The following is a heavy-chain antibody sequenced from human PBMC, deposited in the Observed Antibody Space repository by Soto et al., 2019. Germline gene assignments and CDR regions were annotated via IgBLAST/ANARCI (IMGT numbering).Heavy chain of an antibody. J-gene: IGHJ4*02. CDR2: INPSGGST. D-gene: IGHD3-9*01. CDR3: ASTMYYDILTGYYPIFDY. CDR1: GYTFTSYY. V-gene: IGHV1-46*01. Sequence: GASVKVSCKASGYTFTSYYMHWVRQAPGQGLEWMGIINPSGGSTSYAQKFQGRVTMTRDTSKNQFSLKLSSVTAADTAVYYCASTMYYDILTGYYPIFDYWGQGTLVTVSS.